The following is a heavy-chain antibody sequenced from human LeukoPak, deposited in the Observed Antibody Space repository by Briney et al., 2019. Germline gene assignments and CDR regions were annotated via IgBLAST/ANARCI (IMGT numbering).Heavy chain of an antibody. V-gene: IGHV4-4*02. D-gene: IGHD3-10*01. CDR1: GGSISSSNW. CDR3: ARMFAGRSYYHRRAFDI. CDR2: IYHSGST. J-gene: IGHJ3*02. Sequence: SETLSLTCAVSGGSISSSNWWSWVRQPPGKGLEWIGEIYHSGSTNYNPSLKSRVTISVDTSKNQFSLKLSSVAAADTAVYYCARMFAGRSYYHRRAFDIWGQGTMVTVSS.